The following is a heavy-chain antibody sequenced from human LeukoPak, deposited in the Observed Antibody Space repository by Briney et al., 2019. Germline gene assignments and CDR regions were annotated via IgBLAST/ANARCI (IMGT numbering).Heavy chain of an antibody. J-gene: IGHJ4*02. CDR2: IDPSDSET. D-gene: IGHD5-18*01. V-gene: IGHV5-51*01. Sequence: GESLKISCKASGYSFTSYWIGWVRQMPGKGLEWMGIIDPSDSETRYTPSFQGQVTISVDKSLTTADLQWNSLKAPDTAMYYCARQTAMGRSGDYWGQETLVTVSS. CDR3: ARQTAMGRSGDY. CDR1: GYSFTSYW.